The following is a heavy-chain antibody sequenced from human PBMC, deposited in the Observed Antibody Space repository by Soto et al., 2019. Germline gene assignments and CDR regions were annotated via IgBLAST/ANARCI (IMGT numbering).Heavy chain of an antibody. CDR3: ARVIPHNWFDA. CDR1: GSTFGTFW. Sequence: QLVESGGDLVQPGGSLRLSCAASGSTFGTFWMHWVRQAPGKGLVWVSRIAHDGSAVYADSVKGRFTTSRDNAKNTVYLQMNSLRDEDTAVYYCARVIPHNWFDAWGQGTLVTVSS. V-gene: IGHV3-74*01. J-gene: IGHJ5*02. D-gene: IGHD2-21*01. CDR2: IAHDGSA.